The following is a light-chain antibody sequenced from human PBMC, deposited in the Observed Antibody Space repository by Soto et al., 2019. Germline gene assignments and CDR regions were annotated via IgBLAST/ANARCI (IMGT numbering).Light chain of an antibody. CDR2: EVT. V-gene: IGLV2-14*01. CDR1: SSDVGSYPY. CDR3: SSYTSDSTHVV. J-gene: IGLJ2*01. Sequence: QSALTQPASVSGSPGQSIPISCTGNSSDVGSYPYVSWYQQHPGKAPKLIIYEVTNRPSGVSNRFSGSKSGNTASLTISGLQAEDEADYYCSSYTSDSTHVVFGGGTKLTVL.